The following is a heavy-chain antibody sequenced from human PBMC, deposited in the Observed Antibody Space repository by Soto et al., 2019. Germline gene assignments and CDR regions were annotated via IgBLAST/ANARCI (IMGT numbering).Heavy chain of an antibody. CDR3: AGGSRWISDT. CDR1: GFTFSPYW. J-gene: IGHJ5*02. V-gene: IGHV3-7*05. Sequence: EVQLVESGGGLVQPGGSLRLSCAASGFTFSPYWMSWVRQAPGKGLEWVAIIKDDGGDELYLEAVRGRFTISRDNAKKTLYLAMDSLRVEDTALYYCAGGSRWISDTWSQGTLITVSS. D-gene: IGHD2-2*03. CDR2: IKDDGGDE.